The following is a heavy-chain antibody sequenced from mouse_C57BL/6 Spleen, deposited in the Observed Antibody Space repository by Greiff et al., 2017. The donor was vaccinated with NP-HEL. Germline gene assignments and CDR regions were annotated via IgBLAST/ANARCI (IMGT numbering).Heavy chain of an antibody. V-gene: IGHV1-15*01. D-gene: IGHD2-5*01. CDR2: IDPETGGT. CDR3: TRGGYYSNLAWFAY. CDR1: GYTFTDYE. Sequence: VKLVESGAELVRPGASVTLSCKASGYTFTDYEMHWVKQTPVHGLEWIGAIDPETGGTAYNQKFKGKAILTADKSSSTAYMELRSLTSEDSAVYYCTRGGYYSNLAWFAYWGQGTLVTVSA. J-gene: IGHJ3*01.